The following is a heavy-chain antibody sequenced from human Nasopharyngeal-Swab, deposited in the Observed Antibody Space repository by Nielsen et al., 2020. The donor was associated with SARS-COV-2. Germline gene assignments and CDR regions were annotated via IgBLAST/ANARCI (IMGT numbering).Heavy chain of an antibody. CDR2: INPNSGGT. CDR3: ARSGSYSDAFDI. V-gene: IGHV1-2*06. J-gene: IGHJ3*02. D-gene: IGHD1-26*01. Sequence: ASVKVSRKASGYTFTGYYMHWVRQAPGQGLEWMGRINPNSGGTNYAQKFQGRVTMTRDTSISTAYMELSRLRSDDTAVYYCARSGSYSDAFDIWGQGTMVTVSS. CDR1: GYTFTGYY.